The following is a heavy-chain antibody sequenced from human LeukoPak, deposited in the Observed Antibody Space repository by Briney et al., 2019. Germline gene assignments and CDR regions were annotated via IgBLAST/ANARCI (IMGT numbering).Heavy chain of an antibody. V-gene: IGHV4-34*01. CDR1: GGSFSGYY. CDR2: INHSGST. J-gene: IGHJ4*02. D-gene: IGHD3-9*01. CDR3: ARDEIYYDILTGYRHFDY. Sequence: PSETLSLTCAVYGGSFSGYYWSWIRQPPGKGLEWIGEINHSGSTNYNPSLKSRVTISVDTSKNQFSLKLSSVTAEDTAVYYCARDEIYYDILTGYRHFDYWGQGTLVTVFS.